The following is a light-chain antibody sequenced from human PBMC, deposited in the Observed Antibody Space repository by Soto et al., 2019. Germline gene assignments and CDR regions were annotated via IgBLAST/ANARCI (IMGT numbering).Light chain of an antibody. Sequence: IGWTQSPGTLSLSPGERATLSCRASQSVPRSYLAWYQQKPGQAPSLLIYDASNRATGIPARFSGSGSGTDFILIISGLEPEDSAVYYCQQRSNGLTFGGGTKVDIK. CDR3: QQRSNGLT. V-gene: IGKV3-11*01. CDR1: QSVPRSY. CDR2: DAS. J-gene: IGKJ4*01.